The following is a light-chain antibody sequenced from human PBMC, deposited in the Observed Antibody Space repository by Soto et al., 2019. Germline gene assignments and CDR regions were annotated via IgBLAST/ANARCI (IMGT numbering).Light chain of an antibody. CDR3: QQYNNWPLT. Sequence: ETVMTQSPSTLSVSPLQGATLSFRASQRVGNDLALYQQKPGQAPRLLIYGASTRATALPARFSGSGSGTEFTLTITSLQSEDFAVYYCQQYNNWPLTFGGGTKVDIK. J-gene: IGKJ4*01. V-gene: IGKV3-15*01. CDR2: GAS. CDR1: QRVGND.